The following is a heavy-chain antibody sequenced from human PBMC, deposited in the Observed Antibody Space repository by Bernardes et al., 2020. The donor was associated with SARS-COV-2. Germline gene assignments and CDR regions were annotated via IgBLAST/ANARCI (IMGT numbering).Heavy chain of an antibody. CDR1: GFTFSSYW. Sequence: GGYLSRSGAASGFTFSSYWMSWVRPAPGKGLEWVANIKQDGSEKYYVDSVKGRFTISRDNAKNSLYLQMNSLRAEDTAVYYCAREIVSSGWYVDYWGQGTLVTVSS. CDR3: AREIVSSGWYVDY. D-gene: IGHD6-19*01. V-gene: IGHV3-7*01. CDR2: IKQDGSEK. J-gene: IGHJ4*02.